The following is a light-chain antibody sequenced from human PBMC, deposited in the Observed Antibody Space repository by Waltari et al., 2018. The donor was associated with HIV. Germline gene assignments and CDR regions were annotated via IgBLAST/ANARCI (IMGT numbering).Light chain of an antibody. CDR1: SSNIGAGFD. CDR2: GNS. Sequence: QSLLTQPPSVSGAPGQRVTISCTGSSSNIGAGFDVHWYQQLPGTVPKLLIYGNSNRPAGVPLRFSGSKSGTSASLAITGLQAEDEADYYCQSYDRSLSGYVVFGGGTKLTVL. V-gene: IGLV1-40*01. CDR3: QSYDRSLSGYVV. J-gene: IGLJ2*01.